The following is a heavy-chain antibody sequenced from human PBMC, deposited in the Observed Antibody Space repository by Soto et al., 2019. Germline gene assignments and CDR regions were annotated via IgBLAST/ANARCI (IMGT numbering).Heavy chain of an antibody. CDR1: GFTFTSYA. D-gene: IGHD4-17*01. V-gene: IGHV1-18*01. CDR3: ARATTVWLPDQVDS. J-gene: IGHJ4*02. CDR2: ISAYNGNT. Sequence: QVHLVQSGPEVKKPGASVKVSCKASGFTFTSYAITWVRQAPGQGLEWMGWISAYNGNTNYAHNLRGRVTMTTDTSTSTAYMELGTLTSDDTTLYHCARATTVWLPDQVDSWGQGTLVIVSS.